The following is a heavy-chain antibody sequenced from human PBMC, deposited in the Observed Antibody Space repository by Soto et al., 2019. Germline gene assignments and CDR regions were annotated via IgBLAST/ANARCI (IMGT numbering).Heavy chain of an antibody. CDR1: GVTFIGFA. CDR2: ISGSGGST. D-gene: IGHD4-17*01. J-gene: IGHJ4*02. Sequence: GSLRVSWAVSGVTFIGFAMSWVLKAPGKGLEWVSAISGSGGSTYYADSVKGRFTISRDNSKNTLYLQMNSLRAEDTAVYYCAKGNYGDYAFDYWGQGTLVTVS. V-gene: IGHV3-23*01. CDR3: AKGNYGDYAFDY.